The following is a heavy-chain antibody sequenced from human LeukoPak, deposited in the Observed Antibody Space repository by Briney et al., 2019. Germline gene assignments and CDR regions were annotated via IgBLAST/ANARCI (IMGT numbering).Heavy chain of an antibody. Sequence: PGGSLRLSCAASGFTFSDYYMSWIRQAPGKGLEWVSYISSSSYTNYADSVKGRFTISRDNAKNSLYLQMNSLRAEDTAVYYCARSDSSQWEPTYYFDYWGQGTLVTVSS. D-gene: IGHD1-26*01. V-gene: IGHV3-11*06. CDR2: ISSSSYT. CDR1: GFTFSDYY. CDR3: ARSDSSQWEPTYYFDY. J-gene: IGHJ4*02.